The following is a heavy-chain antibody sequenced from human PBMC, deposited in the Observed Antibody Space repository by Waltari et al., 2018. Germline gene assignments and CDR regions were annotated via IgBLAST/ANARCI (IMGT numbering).Heavy chain of an antibody. V-gene: IGHV4-39*01. D-gene: IGHD6-13*01. J-gene: IGHJ3*02. CDR3: ARAGIHDAFDI. CDR1: GGSISSSSYY. CDR2: IYYSGST. Sequence: QLQLQESGPGLVKPSATLSLTCTVSGGSISSSSYYWGWIRQPPGKGLEWIGSIYYSGSTYYNPSLKSRVTISVDTSKNQFSLKLSSVTAADTAVYYCARAGIHDAFDIWGQGTMVTVSS.